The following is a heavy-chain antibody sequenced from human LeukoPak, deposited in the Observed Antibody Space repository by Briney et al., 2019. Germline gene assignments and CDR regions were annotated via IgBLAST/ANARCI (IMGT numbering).Heavy chain of an antibody. CDR2: IYYSGST. V-gene: IGHV4-59*01. J-gene: IGHJ6*03. D-gene: IGHD2-15*01. Sequence: SETLSHTCTVSGGSISSYYWSWIRQPPGKGLEWIGYIYYSGSTNYNPSLKSRVTISVDTSKNHFSLKLSSVTAADTAVYYCARTTEGYCRGRSCYSYYYYMDVWGKGTTVTVSS. CDR1: GGSISSYY. CDR3: ARTTEGYCRGRSCYSYYYYMDV.